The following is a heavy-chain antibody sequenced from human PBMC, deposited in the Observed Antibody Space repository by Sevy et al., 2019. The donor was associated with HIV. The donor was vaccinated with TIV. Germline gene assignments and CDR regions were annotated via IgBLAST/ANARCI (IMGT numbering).Heavy chain of an antibody. Sequence: GGSLRLSCAASGFTFSNYGMHWVRQAPGKGLDWVAVVSYDGTTKYDAESVRGRFTISRDNSKNMVYLQMNSLRAEDTAVFYCAKGSKATDSAFDTWGQRTMVTVSS. CDR2: VSYDGTTK. J-gene: IGHJ3*02. CDR1: GFTFSNYG. D-gene: IGHD3-22*01. CDR3: AKGSKATDSAFDT. V-gene: IGHV3-30*18.